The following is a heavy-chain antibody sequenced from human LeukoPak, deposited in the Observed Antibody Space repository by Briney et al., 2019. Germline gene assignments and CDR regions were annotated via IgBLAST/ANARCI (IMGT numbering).Heavy chain of an antibody. CDR1: GYTFTSYG. CDR3: ARDEAEYCSSTSCYGGY. CDR2: ISAYNGNT. V-gene: IGHV1-18*01. D-gene: IGHD2-2*01. Sequence: ASVKVSCKASGYTFTSYGISWVRQAPGQGLEWMGWISAYNGNTNYAQKLQGRVTMTTDTSTSTAYMELRSLRSDDTAVYYCARDEAEYCSSTSCYGGYWGQGTLVTVPS. J-gene: IGHJ4*02.